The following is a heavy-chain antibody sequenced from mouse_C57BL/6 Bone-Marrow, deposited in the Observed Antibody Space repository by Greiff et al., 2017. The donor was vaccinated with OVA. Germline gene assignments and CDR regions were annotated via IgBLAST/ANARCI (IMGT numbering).Heavy chain of an antibody. CDR2: ISSGGSYT. D-gene: IGHD4-1*01. J-gene: IGHJ2*01. V-gene: IGHV5-6*01. CDR1: GFTFSSYG. CDR3: ARQLGPFDY. Sequence: EVQLVESGGDLVKPGGSLKLSCAASGFTFSSYGMSWVRQTPDKRLEWVATISSGGSYTYYPDNVKGRFTIARNNAKNTLYLQMSSLKSEDTALYYCARQLGPFDYWGQGTTLTVSS.